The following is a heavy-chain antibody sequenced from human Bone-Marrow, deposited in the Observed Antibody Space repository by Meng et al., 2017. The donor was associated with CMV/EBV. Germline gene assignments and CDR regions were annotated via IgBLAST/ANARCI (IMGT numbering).Heavy chain of an antibody. CDR1: GGSISSTNYY. CDR3: AREIGLTGTFDY. D-gene: IGHD1-20*01. J-gene: IGHJ4*02. V-gene: IGHV4-39*07. CDR2: MSYSGTT. Sequence: SETLSLTCTVSGGSISSTNYYWGWIRQPPGKGLEWIGSMSYSGTTYYNPSLESRVTISLDASNNQFSLRLSSVTAADTAVYYCAREIGLTGTFDYWGQGTLVTVSS.